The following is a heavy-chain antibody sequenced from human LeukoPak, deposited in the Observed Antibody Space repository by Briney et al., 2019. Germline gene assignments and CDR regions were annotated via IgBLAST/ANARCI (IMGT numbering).Heavy chain of an antibody. CDR2: VQHTGFG. V-gene: IGHV4-39*07. J-gene: IGHJ2*01. D-gene: IGHD3-3*01. CDR1: HGSIVTPNYF. Sequence: SESLSPTCTVSHGSIVTPNYFWGWIRQPPGKGLQFVASVQHTGFGYKSPSLRSRVAVSTDTSNNQFSLRLHSVTAADTAVYYCVRGVSNDWYFDLWGSGTLVSISS. CDR3: VRGVSNDWYFDL.